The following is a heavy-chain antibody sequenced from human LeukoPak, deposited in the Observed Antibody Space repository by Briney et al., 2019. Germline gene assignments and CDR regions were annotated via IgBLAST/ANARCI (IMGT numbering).Heavy chain of an antibody. Sequence: SETLSLTCTVSGGSISSYYWSWIRQPPGKGLEWIGYIYYSGSTNYNPSLKSRVSISVDTSKNQFSLKLSSVTAADTAVYYCARDLYSGYDWVGFNIWGQGTVVTVSS. CDR3: ARDLYSGYDWVGFNI. CDR1: GGSISSYY. J-gene: IGHJ3*02. V-gene: IGHV4-59*01. CDR2: IYYSGST. D-gene: IGHD5-12*01.